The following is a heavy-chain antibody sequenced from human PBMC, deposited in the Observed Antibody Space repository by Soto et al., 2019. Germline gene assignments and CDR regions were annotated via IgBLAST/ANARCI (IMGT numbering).Heavy chain of an antibody. CDR1: GGSISSGGYY. D-gene: IGHD1-26*01. Sequence: SETLSLTCTVSGGSISSGGYYWSWIRQHPGKGLEWIGYIYYSGSTYYNPSLKSRVTISVDTSKNQFSLKLSSVTAADTAVYYCARESVVWEPYGVYWGHGTQVTVSS. CDR2: IYYSGST. CDR3: ARESVVWEPYGVY. J-gene: IGHJ4*01. V-gene: IGHV4-31*03.